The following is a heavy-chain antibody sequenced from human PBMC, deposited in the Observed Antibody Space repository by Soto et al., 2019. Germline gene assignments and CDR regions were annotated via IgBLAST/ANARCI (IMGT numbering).Heavy chain of an antibody. J-gene: IGHJ5*02. CDR1: GYTFTSYG. CDR2: ISAYNGNT. CDR3: ARDHRLLWFGELPYNWFDP. D-gene: IGHD3-10*01. Sequence: GASVKVSCKASGYTFTSYGISWVRQAPGQGLEWMGWISAYNGNTNYAQKLQGRVTMTTDTSTSTAYMELRSLRSDDTAVYYCARDHRLLWFGELPYNWFDPWGQGTLVTVS. V-gene: IGHV1-18*01.